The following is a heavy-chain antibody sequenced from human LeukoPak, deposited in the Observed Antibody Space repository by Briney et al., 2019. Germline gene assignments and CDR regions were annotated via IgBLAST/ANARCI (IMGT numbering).Heavy chain of an antibody. CDR3: AQGHFDY. J-gene: IGHJ4*02. CDR2: ISYDGSNK. Sequence: GGSLRLSCAASGFTFSSYGMHWVRQAPGKGLEWVAVISYDGSNKCYADSVKGRFTISRDNSKNTLYLQMNSLRAEDTAVYYCAQGHFDYWGQGTLVTVSS. V-gene: IGHV3-30*18. CDR1: GFTFSSYG.